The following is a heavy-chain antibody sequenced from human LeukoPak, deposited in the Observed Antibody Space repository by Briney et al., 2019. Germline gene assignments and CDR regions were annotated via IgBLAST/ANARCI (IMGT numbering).Heavy chain of an antibody. CDR2: INGDGSST. Sequence: PGGSLRLSCAASGFTFNSYYIHWVRQAPGKGLEWVSRINGDGSSTRYADSVKGRFTISRDNAKNTVYLQMNSLRVEDTAVYSCARGLYCSGINCYNGMDVWGKGTTVTVSS. D-gene: IGHD2-15*01. CDR3: ARGLYCSGINCYNGMDV. J-gene: IGHJ6*04. V-gene: IGHV3-74*01. CDR1: GFTFNSYY.